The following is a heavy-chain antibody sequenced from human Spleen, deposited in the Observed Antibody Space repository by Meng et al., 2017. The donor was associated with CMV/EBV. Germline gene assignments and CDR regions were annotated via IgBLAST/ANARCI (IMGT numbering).Heavy chain of an antibody. J-gene: IGHJ6*02. V-gene: IGHV4-34*01. D-gene: IGHD3-22*01. Sequence: ESLKISCAVYGGPFSDYYWSWVRQPPGKGLEWLGEIYLRGTTNYNPSLKSRVTMSVDMSKNQFSLKLNSVIAADTGVYYCARLKTRSGYYNHMKYYYGLDVWGQGTTVTVSS. CDR1: GGPFSDYY. CDR2: IYLRGTT. CDR3: ARLKTRSGYYNHMKYYYGLDV.